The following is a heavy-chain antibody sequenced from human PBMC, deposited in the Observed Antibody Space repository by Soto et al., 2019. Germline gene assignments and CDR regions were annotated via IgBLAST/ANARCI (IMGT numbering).Heavy chain of an antibody. CDR2: ISAYNGDT. V-gene: IGHV1-18*04. D-gene: IGHD1-26*01. Sequence: GASVKVSCKASGYTFNTYGVSWVRQAPGQGLEWMGRISAYNGDTNYAQKLQGRLTMTTDTSTRTAYMELRSLRSDDTAVYYCASHPVSGSLHFDSWGQGTLVTAPQ. CDR1: GYTFNTYG. CDR3: ASHPVSGSLHFDS. J-gene: IGHJ4*02.